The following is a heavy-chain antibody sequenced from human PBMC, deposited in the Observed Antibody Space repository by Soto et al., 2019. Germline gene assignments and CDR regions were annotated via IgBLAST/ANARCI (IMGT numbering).Heavy chain of an antibody. CDR2: ISYTGGNT. CDR3: AKDWSSSSPRGYYGMDV. D-gene: IGHD6-6*01. J-gene: IGHJ6*02. CDR1: GFTLSSYA. V-gene: IGHV3-23*01. Sequence: GGSLRLSCAASGFTLSSYAMTWVRQAPGKGLECVSSISYTGGNTYYADSVKGRFAVSRDNSKNTLFLQMNSLRAEDTAVYFCAKDWSSSSPRGYYGMDVWGQGTTVTVSS.